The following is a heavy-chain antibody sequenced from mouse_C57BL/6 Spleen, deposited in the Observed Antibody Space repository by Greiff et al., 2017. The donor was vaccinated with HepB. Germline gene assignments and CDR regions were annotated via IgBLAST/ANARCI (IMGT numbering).Heavy chain of an antibody. J-gene: IGHJ1*03. CDR2: IWRGGST. Sequence: QVQLQQSGPGLVQPSQSLSITCTVSGFSLTSYGVHWVRQSPGKGLEWLGVIWRGGSTDYNAAFMSRLSITKDNSKSQVFFKMNSLQADDTAIYYCAKNPLYGSSYWYFDVWGTGTTVTVSS. D-gene: IGHD1-1*01. CDR3: AKNPLYGSSYWYFDV. CDR1: GFSLTSYG. V-gene: IGHV2-5*01.